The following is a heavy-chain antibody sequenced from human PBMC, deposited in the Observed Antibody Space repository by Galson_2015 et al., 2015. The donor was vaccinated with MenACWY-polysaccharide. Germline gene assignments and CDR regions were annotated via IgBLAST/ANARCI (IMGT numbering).Heavy chain of an antibody. D-gene: IGHD3-22*01. CDR1: GFSLSTSGVG. CDR3: ARMVDYYDSSGYPNWFDP. CDR2: IFSNDEK. Sequence: LVKPTQTLTLTCTFSGFSLSTSGVGVGWIRQPPGKALEWLAHIFSNDEKSYSTSLKSRLTISKDTSKSQVVLTMTNMDPVDTATYYCARMVDYYDSSGYPNWFDPWGQGTLVTVSS. J-gene: IGHJ5*02. V-gene: IGHV2-26*01.